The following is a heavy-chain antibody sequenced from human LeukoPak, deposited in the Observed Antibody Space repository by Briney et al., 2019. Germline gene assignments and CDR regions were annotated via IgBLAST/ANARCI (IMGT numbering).Heavy chain of an antibody. CDR3: ARQGGGGYYYDSSGYYYDY. CDR1: GFTFSSYS. D-gene: IGHD3-22*01. V-gene: IGHV3-21*01. J-gene: IGHJ4*02. CDR2: ISSSNSYI. Sequence: ETGGSLRLSCAASGFTFSSYSMNWVRQAPGKGLEWVSSISSSNSYIYYADSVRGRFTISRDNAKNSLYLQMNSLRAEDTAVYYCARQGGGGYYYDSSGYYYDYWGQGTLVTVSS.